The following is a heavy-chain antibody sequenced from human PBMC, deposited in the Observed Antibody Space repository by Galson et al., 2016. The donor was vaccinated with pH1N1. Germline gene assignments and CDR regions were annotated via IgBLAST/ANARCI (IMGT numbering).Heavy chain of an antibody. V-gene: IGHV5-51*01. CDR1: GYSFSSHW. Sequence: QSGAEVKKPGESLKISCQGSGYSFSSHWIGWVRQMPGKGLEWMGINYPGDSDTKYSPSFQGQVAFSADKSINTAYLQWSSLKASDTAMYFCARRSAVAGVDYWGQGTLVTVSS. CDR3: ARRSAVAGVDY. D-gene: IGHD6-19*01. J-gene: IGHJ4*02. CDR2: NYPGDSDT.